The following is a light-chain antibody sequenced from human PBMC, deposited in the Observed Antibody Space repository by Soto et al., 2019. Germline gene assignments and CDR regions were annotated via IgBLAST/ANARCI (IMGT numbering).Light chain of an antibody. CDR1: SRDIGGYNH. CDR3: CSYGGIQNVVA. CDR2: EVT. V-gene: IGLV2-8*01. Sequence: QSALTQPPSASGSPGESVTISCTGTSRDIGGYNHVSWYQHHPGKAPKLMIYEVTKRPSGVPDRFSGSKSGNTASLTVSGLQAEDEADYYCCSYGGIQNVVAFGGGTKVTVL. J-gene: IGLJ2*01.